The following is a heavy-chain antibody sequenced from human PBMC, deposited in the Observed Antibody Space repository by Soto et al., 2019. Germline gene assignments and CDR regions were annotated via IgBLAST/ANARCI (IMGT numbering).Heavy chain of an antibody. CDR3: AKGTRGHYYYMDV. CDR1: GFTFDDYA. CDR2: ISWNSGSI. V-gene: IGHV3-9*01. J-gene: IGHJ6*03. Sequence: PGGSLRLSCAASGFTFDDYAMHWVRQAPGKGLEWVSGISWNSGSIGYADSVKGRFTISRDNAKNSLYLQMNSLRAEDTALYYCAKGTRGHYYYMDVWGKGTTVTVSS.